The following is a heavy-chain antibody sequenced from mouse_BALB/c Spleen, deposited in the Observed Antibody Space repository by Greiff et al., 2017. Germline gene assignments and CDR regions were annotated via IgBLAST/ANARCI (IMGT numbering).Heavy chain of an antibody. Sequence: EVKVVESGAELVRPGALVKLSCKASGFNIKDYYMHWVKQRPEQGLEWIGWIDPENGNTIYDPKFQGKASITADTSSNTAYLQLSSLTSEDTAVYYCARGYYGSSYWFAYWGQGTLVTVSA. CDR3: ARGYYGSSYWFAY. V-gene: IGHV14-1*02. D-gene: IGHD1-1*01. CDR1: GFNIKDYY. CDR2: IDPENGNT. J-gene: IGHJ3*01.